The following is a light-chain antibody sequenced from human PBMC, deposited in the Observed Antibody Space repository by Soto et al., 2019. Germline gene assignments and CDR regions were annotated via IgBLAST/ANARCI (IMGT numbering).Light chain of an antibody. V-gene: IGKV1D-13*01. CDR1: QGITSA. CDR2: DVS. CDR3: QQFNNYLSIT. J-gene: IGKJ5*01. Sequence: AIQLTQSPSSLYASVGDRVTITCRASQGITSALAWYQQKPAKSPKLLIYDVSNLESGVPSRFSGSGSGTEFSLTISSLQPEDFATYYCQQFNNYLSITFGQGTRLEIK.